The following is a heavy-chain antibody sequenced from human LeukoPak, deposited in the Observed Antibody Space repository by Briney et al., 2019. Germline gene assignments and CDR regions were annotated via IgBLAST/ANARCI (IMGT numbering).Heavy chain of an antibody. CDR1: GFTFSSYG. CDR2: IRYDGSNK. J-gene: IGHJ4*02. CDR3: AKDRCSSTSCYFY. D-gene: IGHD2-2*01. V-gene: IGHV3-30*02. Sequence: PGGSLRLSCAASGFTFSSYGMHWVRQAPGKGLEWVAFIRYDGSNKYYADSVKGRFTISRDNSKNTLYLQMNSLRAEDTAVYYCAKDRCSSTSCYFYWGQGTLVTVSS.